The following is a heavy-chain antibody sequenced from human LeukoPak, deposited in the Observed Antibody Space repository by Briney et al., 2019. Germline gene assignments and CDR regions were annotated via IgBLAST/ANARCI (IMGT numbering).Heavy chain of an antibody. CDR1: GGSMISGAYS. CDR2: ISHSANT. CDR3: ARYSYGWDYYFDY. V-gene: IGHV4-30-2*01. Sequence: SETLSLTCTVSGGSMISGAYSWSWIRQPPGKGLEWIGYISHSANTYYKPSLKSRVTISVDRSKNQFSLKLSSVTAADTAVYYCARYSYGWDYYFDYWGQGTLVTVSS. D-gene: IGHD5-18*01. J-gene: IGHJ4*02.